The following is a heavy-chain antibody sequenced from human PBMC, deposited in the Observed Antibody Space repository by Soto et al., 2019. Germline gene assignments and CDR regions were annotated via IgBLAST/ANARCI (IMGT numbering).Heavy chain of an antibody. CDR3: ASIIAVASHGREYYYYGMDV. D-gene: IGHD6-19*01. CDR1: GFTFSSYG. CDR2: ISYDGSSK. Sequence: PGGSLRLSCAASGFTFSSYGMNWVRQAPGKGLEWVAVISYDGSSKYYADSVKGRFTISRDNSKNTLYLQMNSLRAEDTAVYYCASIIAVASHGREYYYYGMDVWGQGTTVTVSS. J-gene: IGHJ6*02. V-gene: IGHV3-30*03.